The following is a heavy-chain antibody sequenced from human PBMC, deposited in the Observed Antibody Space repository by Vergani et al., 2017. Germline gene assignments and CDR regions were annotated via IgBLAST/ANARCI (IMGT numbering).Heavy chain of an antibody. CDR3: AGLHPQYYEMLTGYPNDY. CDR1: GGTFSSYA. D-gene: IGHD3-9*01. CDR2: IIPIFGTA. V-gene: IGHV1-69*01. J-gene: IGHJ4*02. Sequence: QVQLVQSGAEVKKPGSSVKVSCKASGGTFSSYAISWVRQAPGQGLEWMGGIIPIFGTANYAQKFQGRVTLTADESTSTAYMELSSLRSEETAVYYCAGLHPQYYEMLTGYPNDYWGQGTLVTVSS.